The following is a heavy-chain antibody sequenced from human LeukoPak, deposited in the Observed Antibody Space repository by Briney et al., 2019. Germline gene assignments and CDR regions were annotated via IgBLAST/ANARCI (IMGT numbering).Heavy chain of an antibody. CDR2: ISPESNT. D-gene: IGHD1-1*01. J-gene: IGHJ4*02. CDR1: GFTFSTFW. V-gene: IGHV3-74*01. Sequence: GGPLRLSCSASGFTFSTFWMHWVRQAPGKGLVWVSRISPESNTGYADSVKGRLTISRDNSKNTLYLDMNSLRVEDTAVYYCTRGGLEPIDYWGQGTLVTVSS. CDR3: TRGGLEPIDY.